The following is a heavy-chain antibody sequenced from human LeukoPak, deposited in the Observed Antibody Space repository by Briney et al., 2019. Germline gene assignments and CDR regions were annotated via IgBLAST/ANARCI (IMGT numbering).Heavy chain of an antibody. Sequence: PGRSLRLSCTASGFTFGDYVMRWVRQARGKGVEWVGFIRSKAYGCTTEYAAAVKGIFTISRDGSKRIAYLQMNSLKSEDTAVYYFTRECSNTSCPVDYWGQGTLVTVSS. V-gene: IGHV3-49*04. CDR2: IRSKAYGCTT. D-gene: IGHD2-2*01. CDR1: GFTFGDYV. J-gene: IGHJ4*02. CDR3: TRECSNTSCPVDY.